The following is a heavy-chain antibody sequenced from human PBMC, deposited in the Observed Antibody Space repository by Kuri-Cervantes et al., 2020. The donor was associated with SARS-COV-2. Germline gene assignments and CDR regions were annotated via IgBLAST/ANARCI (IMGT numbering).Heavy chain of an antibody. CDR1: GFTFSSYS. D-gene: IGHD1-26*01. J-gene: IGHJ5*02. V-gene: IGHV3-21*01. CDR2: ISSSSYI. CDR3: ARVYSGSYYNWFDP. Sequence: LSLTCAASGFTFSSYSMNWVRQAPGKGLEWVSSISSSSYIYYADSVKGRLTISRDNAKNSLYLQMNSLRAEDTAVYYCARVYSGSYYNWFDPWGQGTLVTVSS.